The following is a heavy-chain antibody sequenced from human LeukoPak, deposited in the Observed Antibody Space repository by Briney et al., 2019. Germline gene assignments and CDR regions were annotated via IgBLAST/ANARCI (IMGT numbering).Heavy chain of an antibody. CDR2: IYHSGST. J-gene: IGHJ6*04. Sequence: SETLSLTCAVFGYSISSGYYWGWIRQPPGKGLEWIGSIYHSGSTYYNPSLKSRVTISVDTSKNQFSLKLSSVTAADTAVYYCASGYGSGSYRYYYGMDVWGKGTTVTVSS. V-gene: IGHV4-38-2*01. CDR1: GYSISSGYY. CDR3: ASGYGSGSYRYYYGMDV. D-gene: IGHD3-10*01.